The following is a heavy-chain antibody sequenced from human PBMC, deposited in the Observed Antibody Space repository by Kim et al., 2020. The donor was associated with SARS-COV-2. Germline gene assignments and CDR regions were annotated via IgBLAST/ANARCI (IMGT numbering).Heavy chain of an antibody. CDR3: ARDLSYYYDSSGYSIEGGWFDP. CDR1: GGSISSGGYY. V-gene: IGHV4-31*03. D-gene: IGHD3-22*01. Sequence: SETLSLTCTVSGGSISSGGYYWSWIRQHPGKGLEWIGYIYYSGSTYYNPSLKSRVTISVDTSKNQFSLKLSSVTAADTAVYYCARDLSYYYDSSGYSIEGGWFDPWGQGTLVTVSS. CDR2: IYYSGST. J-gene: IGHJ5*02.